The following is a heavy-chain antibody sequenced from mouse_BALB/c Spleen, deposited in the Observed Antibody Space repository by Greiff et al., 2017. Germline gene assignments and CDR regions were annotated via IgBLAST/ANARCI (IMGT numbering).Heavy chain of an antibody. CDR2: IYPGDGDT. Sequence: QVQLQQSGPELVKPGASVKISCKASGYAFSSSWMNWVKQRPGQGLEWIGRIYPGDGDTNYNGKFKGKATLTADKSSSTAYMQLSSLTSVDSAVYFCARAYGSSYGFAYWGQGTLVTVSA. J-gene: IGHJ3*01. CDR3: ARAYGSSYGFAY. D-gene: IGHD1-1*01. V-gene: IGHV1-82*01. CDR1: GYAFSSSW.